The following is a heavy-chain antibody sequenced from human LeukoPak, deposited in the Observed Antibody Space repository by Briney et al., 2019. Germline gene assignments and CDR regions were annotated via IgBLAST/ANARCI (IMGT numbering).Heavy chain of an antibody. J-gene: IGHJ4*02. Sequence: GGSLRLSCAASGFTFSNAWMSWVRQAPGKGLEWVGRIKSKTDGGTTDYAAPVKGRFTISRDDSKNTLHLQMNSLKTEDTAVYYCTTRGYSGYDYVMLDYWGQGTLVTVSS. CDR1: GFTFSNAW. CDR3: TTRGYSGYDYVMLDY. D-gene: IGHD5-12*01. CDR2: IKSKTDGGTT. V-gene: IGHV3-15*01.